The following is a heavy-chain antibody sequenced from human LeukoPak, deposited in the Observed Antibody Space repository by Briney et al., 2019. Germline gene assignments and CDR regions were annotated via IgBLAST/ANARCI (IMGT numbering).Heavy chain of an antibody. CDR1: GYTFTSYA. CDR2: INAGNGNT. D-gene: IGHD3-10*01. CDR3: ARGRELLWFGEPQDAFDI. Sequence: ASVKVSCKASGYTFTSYAMHWVRQAPGQRLEWMGWINAGNGNTKYSQKFQGRVTITGDTSASTAYMELSSLRSEDTAVYYCARGRELLWFGEPQDAFDIWGQGTMVTVSS. V-gene: IGHV1-3*01. J-gene: IGHJ3*02.